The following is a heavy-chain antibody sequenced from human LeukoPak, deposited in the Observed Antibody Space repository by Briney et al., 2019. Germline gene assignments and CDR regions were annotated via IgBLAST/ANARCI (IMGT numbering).Heavy chain of an antibody. Sequence: SQTLSLTCAVSGGSISSGGYSWSWIRQPAGKGLKWIGRIYTSGSTNYNPSLKSRVTISVDTSKNQFSLKLSSVTAADTAVYYCARYSGYPDYWGQGTLVTVSS. CDR1: GGSISSGGYS. V-gene: IGHV4-61*02. CDR3: ARYSGYPDY. CDR2: IYTSGST. D-gene: IGHD3-22*01. J-gene: IGHJ4*02.